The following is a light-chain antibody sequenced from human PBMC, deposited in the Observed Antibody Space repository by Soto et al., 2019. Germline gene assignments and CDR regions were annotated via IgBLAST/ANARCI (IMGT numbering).Light chain of an antibody. CDR2: GAS. J-gene: IGKJ4*01. Sequence: DIQMTQSPSTLSASVGDRVIITCRASQSISSWLAWYQQKPGKAPKLLIYGASSLDSGVPSRFSGSISGTEFTLTISSLQPDDFATYYCQHYDGYSALTFGGGTKVEIK. CDR1: QSISSW. V-gene: IGKV1-5*03. CDR3: QHYDGYSALT.